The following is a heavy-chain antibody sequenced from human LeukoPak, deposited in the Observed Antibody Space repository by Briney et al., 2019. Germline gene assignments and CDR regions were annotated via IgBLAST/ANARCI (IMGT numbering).Heavy chain of an antibody. CDR2: ISSSSSYI. CDR3: ARGRVVVPAAMTGVDY. J-gene: IGHJ4*02. D-gene: IGHD2-2*01. CDR1: GFTFSSYS. V-gene: IGHV3-21*01. Sequence: GGSLRLSCAASGFTFSSYSMNWVRQAPGKGLEWVSSISSSSSYIYYADSVKGRFTISRDNAKNSLHLQMNSLRAEDTAVYYCARGRVVVPAAMTGVDYWGQGTLVTVSS.